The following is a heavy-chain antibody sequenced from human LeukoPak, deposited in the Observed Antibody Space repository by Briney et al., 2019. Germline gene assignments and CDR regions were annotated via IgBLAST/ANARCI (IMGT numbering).Heavy chain of an antibody. J-gene: IGHJ4*02. D-gene: IGHD7-27*01. CDR1: GYSISSGYY. Sequence: PSETLSLTCTVSGYSISSGYYWGWIRQPPGKGLEWVSYISSSGSTIYYADSVKGRFTISRDNAKNSLYLQMNSLRAEDTAVYYCARDYTGGWNDYWGQGIRVTVSS. V-gene: IGHV3-11*04. CDR3: ARDYTGGWNDY. CDR2: ISSSGSTI.